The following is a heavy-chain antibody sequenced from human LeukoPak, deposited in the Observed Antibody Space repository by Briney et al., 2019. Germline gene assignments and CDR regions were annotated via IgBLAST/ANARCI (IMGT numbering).Heavy chain of an antibody. Sequence: GGSLRLSCAASGVTFSSYDMHWVRQATGKGLEWVSAIGTAGDTYYPGSVKGRFTISRENAKNSLYLQMNSLRAGDTAVYYRARVRYGGNSLDYWGQGTLVTVSS. CDR3: ARVRYGGNSLDY. CDR2: IGTAGDT. V-gene: IGHV3-13*01. J-gene: IGHJ4*02. D-gene: IGHD4-23*01. CDR1: GVTFSSYD.